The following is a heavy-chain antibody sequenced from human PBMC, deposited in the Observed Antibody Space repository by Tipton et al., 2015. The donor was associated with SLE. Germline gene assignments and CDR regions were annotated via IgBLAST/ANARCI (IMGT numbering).Heavy chain of an antibody. CDR1: GDSISSGGYY. CDR2: IHYRRNT. V-gene: IGHV4-31*03. Sequence: LRLSCTVSGDSISSGGYYWSWIRQHPGKGLEYIGYIHYRRNTYYNPSLRSRVFISVDTSKNQFSLKLSSVTAADTAVYYCARRRDGYNFDYWGQGTLVTVSS. CDR3: ARRRDGYNFDY. D-gene: IGHD5-24*01. J-gene: IGHJ4*02.